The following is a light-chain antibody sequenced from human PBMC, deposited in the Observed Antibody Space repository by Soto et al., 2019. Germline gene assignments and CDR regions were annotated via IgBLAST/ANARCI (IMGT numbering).Light chain of an antibody. CDR1: ESISSW. J-gene: IGKJ4*01. Sequence: DIQMTQSPSALSASVGDRVTITCRASESISSWLAWYQQKPGKAPKLPIYVVSALKRGVPPRFSGSGSGTEFTLTISSLQPEDFATYYCQQANSFPLPFGGGTKVDIK. CDR2: VVS. CDR3: QQANSFPLP. V-gene: IGKV1-5*01.